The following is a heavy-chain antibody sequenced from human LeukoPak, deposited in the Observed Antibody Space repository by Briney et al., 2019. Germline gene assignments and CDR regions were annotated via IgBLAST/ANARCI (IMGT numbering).Heavy chain of an antibody. Sequence: PGGSLRLSCAASGFTFSSYSMNWVRQAPGKGLEWVSYISSSSSTIYYADSVKGRFTISRDNAKNTLYLQMNSLRAEDTAVYYCARETRQGYTVTTRLFDYWGQGTLVTVSS. V-gene: IGHV3-48*04. CDR2: ISSSSSTI. J-gene: IGHJ4*02. CDR3: ARETRQGYTVTTRLFDY. CDR1: GFTFSSYS. D-gene: IGHD4-17*01.